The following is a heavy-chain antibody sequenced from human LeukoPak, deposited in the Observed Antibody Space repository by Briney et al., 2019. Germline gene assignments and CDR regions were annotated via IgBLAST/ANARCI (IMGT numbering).Heavy chain of an antibody. CDR3: ATRGKRALRPYYMDV. J-gene: IGHJ6*03. CDR2: INHSGST. CDR1: GGSFSGYY. D-gene: IGHD1-1*01. V-gene: IGHV4-34*01. Sequence: SETLSLTCAVYGGSFSGYYWRWIRQPPGKGLEWIGEINHSGSTNYNPSLKSRVTISVDTSKNQFSLKLSSVTAADTAVYYCATRGKRALRPYYMDVWGKGTTVTVSS.